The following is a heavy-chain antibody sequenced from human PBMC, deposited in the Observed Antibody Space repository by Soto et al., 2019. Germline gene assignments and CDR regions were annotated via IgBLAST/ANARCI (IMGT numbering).Heavy chain of an antibody. CDR1: GGSISSSNW. D-gene: IGHD6-13*01. CDR2: IYHSGST. CDR3: ARAAMGGSSWPFDY. J-gene: IGHJ4*02. Sequence: QVQLQESGPGLVKPSGTLSLTCAVSGGSISSSNWWSWVRQPPGKGLEWIGEIYHSGSTNYNPSLKSRVTIAVDNSETQFSLKLSCVTAADTAVYYGARAAMGGSSWPFDYWGQGTLVTVSS. V-gene: IGHV4-4*02.